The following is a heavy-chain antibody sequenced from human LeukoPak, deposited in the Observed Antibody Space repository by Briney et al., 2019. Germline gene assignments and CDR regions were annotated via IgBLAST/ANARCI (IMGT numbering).Heavy chain of an antibody. CDR1: GFTFSSYA. J-gene: IGHJ4*02. Sequence: GGSLRLSCAASGFTFSSYAMSWVRQAPGKGLEWVSSISRSGDSTYYADSVKGRFTVSRDNSKNTLYLQMDSLRAEDTAVYYCAKNSGPFDYWGQGTLVTVSS. V-gene: IGHV3-23*01. CDR2: ISRSGDST. CDR3: AKNSGPFDY.